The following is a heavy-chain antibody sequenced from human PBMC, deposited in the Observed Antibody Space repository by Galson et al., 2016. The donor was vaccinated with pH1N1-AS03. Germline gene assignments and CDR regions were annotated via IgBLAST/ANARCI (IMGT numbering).Heavy chain of an antibody. J-gene: IGHJ4*02. CDR3: AREPYHPPYFDY. V-gene: IGHV3-74*01. CDR1: GFIFSSYW. Sequence: SLRLSCAASGFIFSSYWMHWVRQVPGKGLVWVARINSDGSRTRYADSVKGRFTISRDNAKNTLYLQMDSLGAEDTAVYYCAREPYHPPYFDYWGQGTLVTVFS. CDR2: INSDGSRT.